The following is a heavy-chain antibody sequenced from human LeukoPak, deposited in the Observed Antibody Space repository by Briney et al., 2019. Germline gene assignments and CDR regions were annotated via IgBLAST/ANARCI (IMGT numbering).Heavy chain of an antibody. CDR3: ARDLLSDYDFWSGYYPAYYMDV. CDR2: ISYDGSNK. D-gene: IGHD3-3*01. J-gene: IGHJ6*03. Sequence: GGSLRLSCAASGFTFSSYAMQWVRQAPGKGVEGVAVISYDGSNKYYADSVKGRFTISRDNSKNTLYLQMNSLRAEDTAVYYCARDLLSDYDFWSGYYPAYYMDVWGKGTTVTVSS. V-gene: IGHV3-30*01. CDR1: GFTFSSYA.